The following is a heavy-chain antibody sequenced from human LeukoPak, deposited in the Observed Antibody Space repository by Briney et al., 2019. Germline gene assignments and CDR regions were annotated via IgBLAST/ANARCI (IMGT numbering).Heavy chain of an antibody. CDR1: GGSISSSSYY. J-gene: IGHJ5*02. D-gene: IGHD2-15*01. V-gene: IGHV4-31*03. Sequence: PSETLSLTCTVSGGSISSSSYYWGWIRQHPGKGLEWIGYIYYSGSTYYNPSLKSRVTISVDTSKNQFSLKLSSVTAADTAVYYCARGAVVAATPHWFDPWGQGTLVTVSS. CDR2: IYYSGST. CDR3: ARGAVVAATPHWFDP.